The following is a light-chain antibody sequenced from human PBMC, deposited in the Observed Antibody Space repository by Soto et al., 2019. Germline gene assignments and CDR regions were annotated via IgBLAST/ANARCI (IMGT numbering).Light chain of an antibody. CDR2: GAS. CDR3: HQYGSSPFT. CDR1: QSVSSNY. J-gene: IGKJ3*01. Sequence: ENVLTQSPGTLSLSPGERATLSCRASQSVSSNYVAWYQQKPGQAPRLLVYGASGRATGIPDRFSGSGSGTDFTLTISRLEPEDFAVYYCHQYGSSPFTFGPGTKVDIK. V-gene: IGKV3-20*01.